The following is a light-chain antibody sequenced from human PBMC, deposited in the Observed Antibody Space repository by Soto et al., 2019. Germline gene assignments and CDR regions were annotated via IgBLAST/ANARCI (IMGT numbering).Light chain of an antibody. CDR3: QQYRSWPRT. Sequence: EIVLTHSPATLSLSPWEIATLSCRASQSVSSYLAWYQQKPGQAPRLLIYDASNRATGIPARFSGSGSGTDFTLTISSLEPEDFAVYYCQQYRSWPRTFGQGTKVDIK. V-gene: IGKV3-11*01. J-gene: IGKJ1*01. CDR1: QSVSSY. CDR2: DAS.